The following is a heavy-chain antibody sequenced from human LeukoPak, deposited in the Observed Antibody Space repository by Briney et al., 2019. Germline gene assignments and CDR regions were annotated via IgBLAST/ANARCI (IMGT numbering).Heavy chain of an antibody. Sequence: ASVKVSCKASGYTFTSYYMHWVRQAPGQGLEWMGWINPNSGGTNYAQKFRGRVTMTRDTSISTAYMELSRLRSDDTAVYYCASYMRYSSSWYEDYWGQGTLVTVSS. CDR1: GYTFTSYY. D-gene: IGHD6-13*01. V-gene: IGHV1-2*02. CDR2: INPNSGGT. CDR3: ASYMRYSSSWYEDY. J-gene: IGHJ4*02.